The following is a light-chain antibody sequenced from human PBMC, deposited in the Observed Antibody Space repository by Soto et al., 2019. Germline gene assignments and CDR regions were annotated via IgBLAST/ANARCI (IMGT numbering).Light chain of an antibody. Sequence: DIQMTQSPSSLSASVGDRVTITCQARQDISNYLNWYQQKPGKAPKLLIYDAYNLETGVPSRFSGRGSGTDFTFTISSLHREEIVRYYCQQYENLPISFGQGTRLEIK. V-gene: IGKV1-33*01. CDR2: DAY. CDR1: QDISNY. CDR3: QQYENLPIS. J-gene: IGKJ5*01.